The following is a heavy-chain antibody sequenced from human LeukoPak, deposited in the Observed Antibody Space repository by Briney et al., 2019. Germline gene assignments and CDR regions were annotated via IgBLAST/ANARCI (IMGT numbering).Heavy chain of an antibody. J-gene: IGHJ5*02. CDR3: ARDSQAHYYGSGSYYNYRWFDP. Sequence: SEALSLTCTVSGGSINSYYWGWIRQPPGKGLEWIGSIYYSGSTYYNPSLKSRVTISVDTSKNQFSLKLSSVTAADTAVYYCARDSQAHYYGSGSYYNYRWFDPWGQGTLVTVSS. D-gene: IGHD3-10*01. V-gene: IGHV4-39*07. CDR2: IYYSGST. CDR1: GGSINSYY.